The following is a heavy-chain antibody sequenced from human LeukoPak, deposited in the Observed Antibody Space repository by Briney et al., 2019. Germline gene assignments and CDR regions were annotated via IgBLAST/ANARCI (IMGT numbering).Heavy chain of an antibody. V-gene: IGHV3-7*01. J-gene: IGHJ4*02. Sequence: GGSLRLSCAASGFTFSSYWMSWVRQAPGKGLEWVANIKQDGSEKYYVDSVKGRFTISRDNAKNSLYLQMNSLRAEDTAVYYCARVDYDSSGYYYSYFDYWGQGTLVTVSS. CDR2: IKQDGSEK. CDR1: GFTFSSYW. D-gene: IGHD3-22*01. CDR3: ARVDYDSSGYYYSYFDY.